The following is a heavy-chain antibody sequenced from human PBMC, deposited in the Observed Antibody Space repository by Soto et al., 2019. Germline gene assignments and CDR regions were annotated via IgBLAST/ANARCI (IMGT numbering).Heavy chain of an antibody. D-gene: IGHD1-1*01. V-gene: IGHV3-23*01. CDR2: ISGSGADT. CDR3: ANPIPKTGTTFGF. CDR1: GFTFSNFA. J-gene: IGHJ4*02. Sequence: QLLESGGGFVQPGGSLRLSCVASGFTFSNFAMAWVRQAPGEGLEWVSAISGSGADTFYADSMKGRFTISRDNSKEALYLQINSLRAEDTAVYYLANPIPKTGTTFGFWGQGTLVTVSS.